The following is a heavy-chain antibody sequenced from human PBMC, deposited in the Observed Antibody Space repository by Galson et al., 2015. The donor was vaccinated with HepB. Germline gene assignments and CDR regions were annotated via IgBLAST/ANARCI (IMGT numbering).Heavy chain of an antibody. J-gene: IGHJ5*02. CDR2: INVSGGTI. Sequence: SLRLSCAASGFTFRSYEMVWIRQPPGKGLEWISYINVSGGTIIYADSVKGRFTISRENARNSVFLQMSSLRPEDTAVYYCARVVVVTAHSWGWFDPWGQGTLVTVSS. CDR1: GFTFRSYE. D-gene: IGHD2-21*02. CDR3: ARVVVVTAHSWGWFDP. V-gene: IGHV3-48*03.